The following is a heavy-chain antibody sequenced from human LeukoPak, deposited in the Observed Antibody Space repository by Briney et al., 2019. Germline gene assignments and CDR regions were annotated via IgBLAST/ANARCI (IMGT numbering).Heavy chain of an antibody. CDR1: GGTFSSYA. CDR2: IILIFGTA. CDR3: ARESFGVHNPGFDY. Sequence: SVKVSCKASGGTFSSYAISWVRQAPRPGLEWMGGIILIFGTANYAQQFQGRVTITTDESTSTAHMELRRLRSEDTAVYYCARESFGVHNPGFDYWGQGTLVTVSS. V-gene: IGHV1-69*05. D-gene: IGHD3-16*01. J-gene: IGHJ4*02.